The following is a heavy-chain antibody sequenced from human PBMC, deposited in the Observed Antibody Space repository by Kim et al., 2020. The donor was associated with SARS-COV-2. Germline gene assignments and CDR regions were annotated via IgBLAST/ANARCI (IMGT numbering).Heavy chain of an antibody. D-gene: IGHD3-10*01. Sequence: YADSRKGRFTISRDNSKNTLYLQMNSLRAEDTAVYYCARTLVLSGYYGMDVWGQGTTVTVSS. J-gene: IGHJ6*02. V-gene: IGHV3-33*01. CDR3: ARTLVLSGYYGMDV.